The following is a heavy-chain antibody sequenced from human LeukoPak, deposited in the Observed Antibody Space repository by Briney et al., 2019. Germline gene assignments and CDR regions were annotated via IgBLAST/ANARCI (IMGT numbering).Heavy chain of an antibody. CDR3: ARVDYFGSGTYPRYFDL. Sequence: KPSETLSLTCSVSGGSIGGGGYSWSWIRQQPGKGLEWIGYIYYSGSTNHNPSLKSRVSISLDTSKNQFSLKLRSVTAADTAVYYCARVDYFGSGTYPRYFDLWGRGTLVTVSS. V-gene: IGHV4-31*03. D-gene: IGHD3-10*01. J-gene: IGHJ2*01. CDR2: IYYSGST. CDR1: GGSIGGGGYS.